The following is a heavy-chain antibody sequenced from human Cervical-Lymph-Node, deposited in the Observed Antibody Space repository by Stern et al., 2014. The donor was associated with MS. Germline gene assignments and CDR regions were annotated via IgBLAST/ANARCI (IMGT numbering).Heavy chain of an antibody. D-gene: IGHD1-1*01. Sequence: QVQLQQWGAGLLRPSETLSLTCAVQGASFSDNYWSWIRQTPGKGLEWIGEINSSGCTHYNPSLMSRPTLSVAPSRNQFSLKLSSLTAADTAMYYCARERKVERSSRLLVSFDVWGQGTLVTVSS. CDR1: GASFSDNY. CDR3: ARERKVERSSRLLVSFDV. CDR2: INSSGCT. J-gene: IGHJ3*01. V-gene: IGHV4-34*01.